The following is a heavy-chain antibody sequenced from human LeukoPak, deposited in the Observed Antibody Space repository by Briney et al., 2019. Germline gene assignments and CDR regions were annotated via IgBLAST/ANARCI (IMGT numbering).Heavy chain of an antibody. V-gene: IGHV5-51*01. D-gene: IGHD5-24*01. J-gene: IGHJ4*02. CDR3: ARRPRDGYNLYYFDY. CDR2: IYPGDSDT. CDR1: GCSFTSYW. Sequence: GESLKISCKGSGCSFTSYWIGWVRQMPGKGLEWMGLIYPGDSDTRYSPSFQGQVTISADKSISTAYLQWSSLKASDTAMYYCARRPRDGYNLYYFDYWGQGALVTVSS.